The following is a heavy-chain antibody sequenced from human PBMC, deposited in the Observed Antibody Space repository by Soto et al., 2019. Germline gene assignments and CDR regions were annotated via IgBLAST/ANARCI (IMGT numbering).Heavy chain of an antibody. D-gene: IGHD3-22*01. V-gene: IGHV3-11*01. Sequence: GGSLRLSCAASGFTFSDYYMSWIRQAPGKGLECVSYISSSGSTIYYADSVKGRFTISRDNAKNSLYLQMNSLRAEDTAVYYCASGVGYYDSSGYSGDGAFDIWGQGTMVTVSS. CDR1: GFTFSDYY. J-gene: IGHJ3*02. CDR2: ISSSGSTI. CDR3: ASGVGYYDSSGYSGDGAFDI.